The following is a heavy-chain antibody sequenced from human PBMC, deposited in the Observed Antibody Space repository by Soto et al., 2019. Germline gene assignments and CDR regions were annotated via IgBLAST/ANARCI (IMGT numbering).Heavy chain of an antibody. Sequence: QLQLQESGPGLVKPSETLSLICTVSAGSISSSDYFWGWIRQPPGKGLEWIGSSYYSGSTYYRPSLKSRVTLSVDTYKNQFSLQLSSVTAADTAVYYCARGFGSRWTTFDDWGQGTLVTVSS. J-gene: IGHJ4*02. CDR1: AGSISSSDYF. V-gene: IGHV4-39*01. D-gene: IGHD6-13*01. CDR3: ARGFGSRWTTFDD. CDR2: SYYSGST.